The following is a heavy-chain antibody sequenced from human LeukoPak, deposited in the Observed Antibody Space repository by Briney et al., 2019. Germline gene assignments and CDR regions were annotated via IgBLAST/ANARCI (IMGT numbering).Heavy chain of an antibody. D-gene: IGHD4-17*01. CDR2: IYHSGST. CDR3: ARGDYGDYNWFDP. J-gene: IGHJ5*02. V-gene: IGHV4-38-2*02. Sequence: SETLSLTCTVSGYSISSGYYWGWIRQPPGKGLEWIGSIYHSGSTYYNPSLKSRVTISVDTSKNQFSLKLSSVTAADTAVYYCARGDYGDYNWFDPWGQGTLVTVSS. CDR1: GYSISSGYY.